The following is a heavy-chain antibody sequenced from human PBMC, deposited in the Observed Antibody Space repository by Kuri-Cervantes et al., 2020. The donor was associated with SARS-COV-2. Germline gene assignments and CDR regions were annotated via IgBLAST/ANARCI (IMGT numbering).Heavy chain of an antibody. D-gene: IGHD2-2*01. J-gene: IGHJ6*02. CDR3: AKEGSSTSSGMDV. V-gene: IGHV3-7*03. CDR2: IKQDGSEK. CDR1: GFAFSSYW. Sequence: GESLKISCAASGFAFSSYWMSWVRQAPGKGLEWVANIKQDGSEKYYVDSVKGRFTISRDNSKNTLYLQMNSLRAEDTAVYYCAKEGSSTSSGMDVWGQGTTVTVSS.